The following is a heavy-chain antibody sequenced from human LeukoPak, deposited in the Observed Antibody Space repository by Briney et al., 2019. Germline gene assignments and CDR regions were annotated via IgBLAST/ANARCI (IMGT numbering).Heavy chain of an antibody. D-gene: IGHD6-6*01. CDR1: GGSISSSRYY. Sequence: SETLSLTCTVSGGSISSSRYYWGWIRQPPGKGLEWIGSIYYSGSTYYNPSLRSRVTISVDTSKNQFSLKLSSVTAADTAVYYCARGFTAARRRGGSYFDYWGQGTLVTVSS. J-gene: IGHJ4*02. CDR3: ARGFTAARRRGGSYFDY. CDR2: IYYSGST. V-gene: IGHV4-39*01.